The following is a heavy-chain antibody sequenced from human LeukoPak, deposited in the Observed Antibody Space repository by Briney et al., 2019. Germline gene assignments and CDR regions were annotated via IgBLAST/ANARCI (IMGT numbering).Heavy chain of an antibody. CDR2: IYYSGST. J-gene: IGHJ4*02. D-gene: IGHD1-1*01. V-gene: IGHV4-59*12. CDR1: GGSISSYY. CDR3: ARGRENDFDY. Sequence: PSETLSLTCTVSGGSISSYYWSWIRQPPGKGLEWIGYIYYSGSTNYNPSLKSRVTISVDTSKNQFSLKLSSVTAADTAVYYCARGRENDFDYWGQGTLVTVSS.